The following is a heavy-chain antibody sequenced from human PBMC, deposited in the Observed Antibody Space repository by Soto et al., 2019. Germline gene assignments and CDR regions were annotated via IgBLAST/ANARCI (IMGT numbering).Heavy chain of an antibody. V-gene: IGHV5-10-1*01. J-gene: IGHJ4*02. CDR2: IDLTDSYT. CDR1: GYSYRNNW. CDR3: ARHGGAHYDRSGYHYALDY. D-gene: IGHD3-22*01. Sequence: GQSLKISCKGSGYSYRNNWSTWVRQMTGKRLACMGRIDLTDSYTSYRPSFPGHVSFSADTSINTAYLQWSSLRALDTAMYYCARHGGAHYDRSGYHYALDYWGQGTPVTSPQ.